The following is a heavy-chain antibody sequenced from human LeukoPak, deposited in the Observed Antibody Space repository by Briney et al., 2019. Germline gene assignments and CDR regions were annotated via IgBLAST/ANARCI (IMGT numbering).Heavy chain of an antibody. D-gene: IGHD2-15*01. CDR3: ARTGLCSGGSCYSSDY. Sequence: SETLSLTCAVYGGSFSGYYWSWIRQPPGKGLEWIGEINHSGSTNYNPSLKSRVTISVDTSKNQFSLKLSSVTAADTAVYYCARTGLCSGGSCYSSDYWGQGTLVTVSS. CDR1: GGSFSGYY. J-gene: IGHJ4*02. CDR2: INHSGST. V-gene: IGHV4-34*01.